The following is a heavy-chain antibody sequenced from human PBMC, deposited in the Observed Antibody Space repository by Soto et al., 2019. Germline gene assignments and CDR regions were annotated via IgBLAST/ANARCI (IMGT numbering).Heavy chain of an antibody. CDR2: MSSNGGRT. Sequence: GGSLRLSCSASGFTFSSYAMHWVRQAPGKGLEYVSAMSSNGGRTYYADSVKGRFTISRDNSKNTLYLQMSSLRAEDTAVYYCVKDPGDSFFDYWGQGTLVTVSS. D-gene: IGHD3-16*01. CDR1: GFTFSSYA. V-gene: IGHV3-64D*06. J-gene: IGHJ4*02. CDR3: VKDPGDSFFDY.